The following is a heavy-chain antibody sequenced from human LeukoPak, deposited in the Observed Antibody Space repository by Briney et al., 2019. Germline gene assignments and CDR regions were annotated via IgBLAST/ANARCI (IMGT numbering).Heavy chain of an antibody. CDR3: AKLDIVEVPAARIPYYFDY. J-gene: IGHJ4*02. D-gene: IGHD2-2*03. Sequence: GGSLRLSCAASGFTFSSYAMHWVGQAPGKGLEWVAVISYDGSNKYYADSVKGRFTISRDNSKNTLYLQMNSLRAEDTAVYYCAKLDIVEVPAARIPYYFDYWGQGTLVTVSS. CDR2: ISYDGSNK. CDR1: GFTFSSYA. V-gene: IGHV3-30-3*02.